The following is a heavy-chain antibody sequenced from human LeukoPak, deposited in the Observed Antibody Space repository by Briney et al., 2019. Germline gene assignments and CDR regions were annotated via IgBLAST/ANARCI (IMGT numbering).Heavy chain of an antibody. CDR1: GFTFSSFS. J-gene: IGHJ5*02. D-gene: IGHD6-19*01. CDR3: AKDLYGSGWYNYFDP. CDR2: ISYDGSSK. Sequence: GRSLRLSCAATGFTFSSFSMHWVRQAPGKGLEWVAVISYDGSSKYYADLVKGRFTISRDNSKNTLYLQMNSLRTEDTAVYHCAKDLYGSGWYNYFDPWGQGALVTVSS. V-gene: IGHV3-30*18.